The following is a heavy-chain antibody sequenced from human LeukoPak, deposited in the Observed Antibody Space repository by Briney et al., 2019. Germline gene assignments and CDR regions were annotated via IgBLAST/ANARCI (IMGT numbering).Heavy chain of an antibody. CDR1: GYSFSVYY. Sequence: ASVTVSFKASGYSFSVYYMHWVRQAPEQGLGWMGWINPKSGATNYAEKFQGRVTMTRDTSITTAYMELTSLRSDDTAVFYCAREGGGSYYNSMLTSDYYMDVWGKGTTVTVSS. V-gene: IGHV1-2*02. J-gene: IGHJ6*03. CDR3: AREGGGSYYNSMLTSDYYMDV. CDR2: INPKSGAT. D-gene: IGHD1-26*01.